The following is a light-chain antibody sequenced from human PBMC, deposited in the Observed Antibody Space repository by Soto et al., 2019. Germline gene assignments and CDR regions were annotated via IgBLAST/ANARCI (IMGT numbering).Light chain of an antibody. J-gene: IGKJ1*01. V-gene: IGKV3-20*01. CDR2: GAS. CDR1: QTITGSY. CDR3: QQYGRSART. Sequence: EIVLTQSPGILSLSPGERATLSCRASQTITGSYLAWYQQKPGQAPRLLIYGASIRATGIPDRFSGSGSGTDFTITISRLEPEDFAVYSSQQYGRSARTFGQGTKVEIK.